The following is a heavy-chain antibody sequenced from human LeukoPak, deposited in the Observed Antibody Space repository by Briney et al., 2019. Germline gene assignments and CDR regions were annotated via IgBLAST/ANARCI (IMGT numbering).Heavy chain of an antibody. CDR1: GFSFSSKW. D-gene: IGHD5-24*01. J-gene: IGHJ4*02. V-gene: IGHV3-74*01. CDR2: ISRDTDGVRT. CDR3: VPAEMQ. Sequence: GGSLRLACAASGFSFSSKWMHWVRQAPGEGLMWVSLISRDTDGVRTNYADSVKGRFTISRDYAKNTVYLQMNSLRAEDTAVYYCVPAEMQWGQGTLVTVSS.